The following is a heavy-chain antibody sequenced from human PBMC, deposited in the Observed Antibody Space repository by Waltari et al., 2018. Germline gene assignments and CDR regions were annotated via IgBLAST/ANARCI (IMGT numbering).Heavy chain of an antibody. J-gene: IGHJ4*02. CDR1: GGSISSYY. CDR2: IYTSGST. D-gene: IGHD4-17*01. Sequence: QVQLQESGPGLVKPSETLSLTCTVSGGSISSYYWSWIRQPAGKGLEWIGRIYTSGSTNYNPSLKMRVTMSVDTSKNQFSLKLSSVTAADTAVYYCARDDSRYGGNTSFDYWGQGTLVTVSS. CDR3: ARDDSRYGGNTSFDY. V-gene: IGHV4-4*07.